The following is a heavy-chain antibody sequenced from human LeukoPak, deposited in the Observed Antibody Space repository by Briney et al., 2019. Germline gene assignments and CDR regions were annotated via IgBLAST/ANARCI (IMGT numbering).Heavy chain of an antibody. V-gene: IGHV3-30*02. CDR1: GFTFSSYG. D-gene: IGHD3-10*01. CDR3: ARSPRAWFGELFV. Sequence: GGSLRLSCAASGFTFSSYGMHWVRQAPGKGLEWVAFIRYDGSNKYYADSVKGRFTISRDNSKNTLYLQMNSLRAEDTAVYYCARSPRAWFGELFVWGQGTLVTVSS. J-gene: IGHJ4*02. CDR2: IRYDGSNK.